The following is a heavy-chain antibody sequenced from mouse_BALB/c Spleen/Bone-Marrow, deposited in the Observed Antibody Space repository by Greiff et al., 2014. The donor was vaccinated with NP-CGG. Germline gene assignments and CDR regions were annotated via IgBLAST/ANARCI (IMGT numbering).Heavy chain of an antibody. CDR1: GFTFTDYY. CDR3: ARDVGRLFFDV. CDR2: IRNKANGYTT. J-gene: IGHJ1*01. D-gene: IGHD3-3*01. V-gene: IGHV7-3*02. Sequence: DVMLVESGGGLVQPGGSLRLSCATSGFTFTDYYMNWVRQPPGVALEWLGFIRNKANGYTTDYSTSVKGRFTISRDNSQNILYLQMNTLRTEDSATYYCARDVGRLFFDVWGAGTTVTVSS.